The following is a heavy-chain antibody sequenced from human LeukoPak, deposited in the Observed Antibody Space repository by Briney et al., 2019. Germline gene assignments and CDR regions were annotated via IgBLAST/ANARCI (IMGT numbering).Heavy chain of an antibody. Sequence: GGSLRLSCTASGFNFSSYEMNWVRQAPGKGLEWVSYISSSGSPIYYADSVKGRFSISRDNAKNSLYLQMNSLRDEDTAVYYCARDGGNSGDWFDPWGQGTLVTVSS. V-gene: IGHV3-48*03. D-gene: IGHD4-23*01. CDR1: GFNFSSYE. CDR2: ISSSGSPI. J-gene: IGHJ5*02. CDR3: ARDGGNSGDWFDP.